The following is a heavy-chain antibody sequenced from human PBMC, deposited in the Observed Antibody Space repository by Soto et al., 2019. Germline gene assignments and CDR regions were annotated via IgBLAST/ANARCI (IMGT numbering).Heavy chain of an antibody. D-gene: IGHD3-10*01. CDR3: ARGDLVGGVVDYYNMDV. CDR1: DFTFISYA. CDR2: IAYDESTQ. J-gene: IGHJ6*02. V-gene: IGHV3-30*04. Sequence: QVQVMESGGGVVQPGRSLRLSCAASDFTFISYALHWAAQAPGKGREWVPVIAYDESTQYYPDPVKGRFTISRDNSKNTVNLQMNSLRAEDTAVYYCARGDLVGGVVDYYNMDVWGQGTTVTVSS.